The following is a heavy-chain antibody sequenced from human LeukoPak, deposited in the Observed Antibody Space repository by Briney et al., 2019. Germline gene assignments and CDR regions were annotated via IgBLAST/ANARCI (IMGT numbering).Heavy chain of an antibody. CDR2: IYSGGST. Sequence: PGGSLRLSCAASGFTVSSNYMSWVRQAPGKGLGWVSVIYSGGSTYYADSVKGRFTISRDNSKNTLYLQMNSLRAEDTAVYYCARVGSSGWYGFDYWGQGTLVTVSS. CDR1: GFTVSSNY. CDR3: ARVGSSGWYGFDY. V-gene: IGHV3-66*01. J-gene: IGHJ4*02. D-gene: IGHD6-19*01.